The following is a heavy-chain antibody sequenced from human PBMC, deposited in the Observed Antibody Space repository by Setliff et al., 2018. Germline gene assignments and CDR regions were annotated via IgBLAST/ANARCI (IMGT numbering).Heavy chain of an antibody. CDR3: TKVGVFGGGYYDF. Sequence: GGSLRLSCAASGFTFSNHWMHWVRQAPGKGLEWVSSISSTSSAIYYADSVEGRFTISRDNAKNSLYLQMNSLRAEDTAVYYCTKVGVFGGGYYDFWGQGTLVTVSS. CDR2: ISSTSSAI. V-gene: IGHV3-48*01. D-gene: IGHD3-16*01. J-gene: IGHJ4*02. CDR1: GFTFSNHW.